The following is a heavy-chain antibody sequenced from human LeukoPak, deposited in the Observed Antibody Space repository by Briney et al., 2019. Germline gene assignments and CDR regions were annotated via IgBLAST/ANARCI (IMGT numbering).Heavy chain of an antibody. J-gene: IGHJ3*02. CDR2: INPNSGGT. Sequence: ASVKVSCKASGYTFTGYYMHWVRQAPGQGLEWMGWINPNSGGTNYAQKFQGRVTMTRDTSISTAYMELSRLRSDDTAVYYCARGSTYYDLLTGYYRDAFDIWGQGTMVTVSS. CDR3: ARGSTYYDLLTGYYRDAFDI. V-gene: IGHV1-2*02. D-gene: IGHD3-9*01. CDR1: GYTFTGYY.